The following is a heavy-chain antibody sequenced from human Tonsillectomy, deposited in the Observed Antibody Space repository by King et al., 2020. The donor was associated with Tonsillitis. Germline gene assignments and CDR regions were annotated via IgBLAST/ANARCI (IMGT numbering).Heavy chain of an antibody. J-gene: IGHJ3*02. V-gene: IGHV3-23*03. CDR2: IYSGGSST. Sequence: VQLVESGGGLVQPGGSLRLSCAASGFTFSSYAMSWVRPAPGKGLEWVSVIYSGGSSTYYADSVKGRFTISRDNSKNTLYLQMNSLRAEDTAVYYCAKPLVGAFDIWGQGTMVTVSS. CDR3: AKPLVGAFDI. D-gene: IGHD2-15*01. CDR1: GFTFSSYA.